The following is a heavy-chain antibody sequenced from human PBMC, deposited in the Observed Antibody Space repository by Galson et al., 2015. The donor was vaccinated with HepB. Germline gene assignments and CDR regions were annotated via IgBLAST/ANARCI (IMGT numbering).Heavy chain of an antibody. CDR3: HTTTVTTGYYAMDV. D-gene: IGHD4-17*01. CDR1: GFTFSSYV. Sequence: SLRLSCAASGFTFSSYVMHWVRQAPGKGLVWVSRINSDGSSTSYADSVKGRSTISRDNAKNTLFLQMNSLRAEDTAVYYCHTTTVTTGYYAMDVWDQGTTVTVSS. V-gene: IGHV3-74*01. J-gene: IGHJ6*02. CDR2: INSDGSST.